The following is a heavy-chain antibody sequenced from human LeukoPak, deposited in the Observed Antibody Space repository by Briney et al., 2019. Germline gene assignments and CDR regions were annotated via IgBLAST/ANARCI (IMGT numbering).Heavy chain of an antibody. V-gene: IGHV3-30*02. CDR3: AKESEYYYDSSGYSGSAFDI. CDR2: IQYNGNNK. D-gene: IGHD3-22*01. CDR1: GFTFNNFG. Sequence: PGGSLRLSCAASGFTFNNFGMHWVRQAPGKGLEWVTFIQYNGNNKYYADSVKGRFTISRDNSKNTLYLQMNSLRAEDTAVYYCAKESEYYYDSSGYSGSAFDIWGQGTMVTVSS. J-gene: IGHJ3*02.